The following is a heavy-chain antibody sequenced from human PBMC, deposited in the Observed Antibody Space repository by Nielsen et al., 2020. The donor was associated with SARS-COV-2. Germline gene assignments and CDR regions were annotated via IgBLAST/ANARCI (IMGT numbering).Heavy chain of an antibody. CDR2: TQQDGSEK. V-gene: IGHV3-7*01. J-gene: IGHJ4*02. Sequence: GGSLRLSCAASGFTFRNYWMSWVRQAPGKGLEWLANTQQDGSEKNYVDSVKGRFTISRDNAKNSLYLEMNSLRAEDTAVYYCARYSGAYWGQGTLVTVSS. CDR3: ARYSGAY. D-gene: IGHD2-21*01. CDR1: GFTFRNYW.